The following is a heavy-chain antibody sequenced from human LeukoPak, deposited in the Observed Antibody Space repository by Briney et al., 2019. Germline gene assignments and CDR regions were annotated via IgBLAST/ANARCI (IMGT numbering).Heavy chain of an antibody. CDR3: ARSASSAAGTPTFDY. V-gene: IGHV3-13*01. J-gene: IGHJ4*02. Sequence: GGSLRLSCAASGFTFSSYDMHWVRQATGKGLEWVSAIGTAGDTYYPGSVKGRFTISRENAKNSLYLQMNSLRAGDTAVYYCARSASSAAGTPTFDYWGQGTLVTVSS. CDR2: IGTAGDT. CDR1: GFTFSSYD. D-gene: IGHD6-13*01.